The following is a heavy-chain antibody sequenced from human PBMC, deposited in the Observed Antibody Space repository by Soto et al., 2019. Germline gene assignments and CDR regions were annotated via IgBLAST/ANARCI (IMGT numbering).Heavy chain of an antibody. J-gene: IGHJ6*02. D-gene: IGHD3-9*01. CDR2: ISAYNGNT. CDR3: AAPYYDILTGYYPPPSYYYYGMDV. CDR1: GYTFTSYG. Sequence: ASVKVSCKASGYTFTSYGISWVRQAPGQGLEWMGWISAYNGNTNYAQKSQERVTITRDMSTSTAYMELSSLRSEDTTEYYCAAPYYDILTGYYPPPSYYYYGMDVWGQGTTVTVS. V-gene: IGHV1-18*01.